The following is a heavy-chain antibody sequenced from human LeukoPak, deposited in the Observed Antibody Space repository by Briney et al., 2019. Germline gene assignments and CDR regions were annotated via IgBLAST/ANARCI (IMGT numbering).Heavy chain of an antibody. Sequence: GASVKVSCKASGYTFTSYYMHWVRQAPGQGLEWMGWISAYNGNTNYAQRLQGRVTMTTDTSTSTAYMELRSLRSDGTAVYYCARDTYYYDSSGYLTSFDYWGQGTLVTVSS. V-gene: IGHV1-18*04. CDR3: ARDTYYYDSSGYLTSFDY. J-gene: IGHJ4*02. CDR2: ISAYNGNT. D-gene: IGHD3-22*01. CDR1: GYTFTSYY.